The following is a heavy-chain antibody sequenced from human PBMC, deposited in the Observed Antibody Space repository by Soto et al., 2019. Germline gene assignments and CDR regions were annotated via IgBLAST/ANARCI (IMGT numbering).Heavy chain of an antibody. D-gene: IGHD6-13*01. Sequence: PGGSLRLSCAASGFTFSRHWMHWVRQSPGKGLVWVSRINVDGSSTTYADSVKGRFVISRDNAKNTLFLQMNSLRAEDTAVYYCARDLGMVSSRWSYTWSYNQFDPWGQGTLVTVSS. CDR2: INVDGSST. V-gene: IGHV3-74*03. J-gene: IGHJ5*02. CDR3: ARDLGMVSSRWSYTWSYNQFDP. CDR1: GFTFSRHW.